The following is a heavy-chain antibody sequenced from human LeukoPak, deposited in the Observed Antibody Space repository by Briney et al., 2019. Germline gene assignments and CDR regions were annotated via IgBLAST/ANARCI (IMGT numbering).Heavy chain of an antibody. CDR2: ISYDGSNK. Sequence: GGSLRLSCAASGFTFSSYGMHWVRQAPGKGLEWVAVISYDGSNKYYADSVKGRFTISRDNSKNTLYLQMNSLRAEDTAVYYCAKDYDSSGHDYWGQGTLVTVSP. CDR1: GFTFSSYG. J-gene: IGHJ4*02. D-gene: IGHD6-19*01. V-gene: IGHV3-30*18. CDR3: AKDYDSSGHDY.